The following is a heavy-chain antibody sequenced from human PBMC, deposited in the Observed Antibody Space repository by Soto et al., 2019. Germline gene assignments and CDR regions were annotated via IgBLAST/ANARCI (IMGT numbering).Heavy chain of an antibody. CDR3: ARGYTGGYYFDY. V-gene: IGHV1-8*01. J-gene: IGHJ4*02. D-gene: IGHD3-16*01. CDR1: GYTFTSYD. CDR2: MNPNSGNT. Sequence: QVXLVQXGAXXXKPGASVXXXXXXSGYTFTSYDINWVRQATGQGLEWMGWMNPNSGNTGYAQKFQGRVTMTRNTSISTAYMELSSLRSEDTAVYYCARGYTGGYYFDYWGQGTLVTVSS.